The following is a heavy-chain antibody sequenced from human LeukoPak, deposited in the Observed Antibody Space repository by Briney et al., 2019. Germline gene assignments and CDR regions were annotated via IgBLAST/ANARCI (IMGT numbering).Heavy chain of an antibody. J-gene: IGHJ4*02. CDR2: IYYSGST. CDR1: SGVISSSSYY. V-gene: IGHV4-39*01. CDR3: ARQERTNYQDSSDYYRY. D-gene: IGHD3-22*01. Sequence: SETLSLTCTVSSGVISSSSYYWGWIRQPPGKGLEWIGNIYYSGSTYYNPSLKSRVTISVDTSKSQFSLKLTSVTAADTAVYYCARQERTNYQDSSDYYRYWGQGTLLTVSS.